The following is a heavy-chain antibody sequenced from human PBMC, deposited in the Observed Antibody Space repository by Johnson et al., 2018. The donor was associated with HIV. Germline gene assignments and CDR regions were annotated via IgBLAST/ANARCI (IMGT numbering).Heavy chain of an antibody. Sequence: VQLVESGGGLVQPGGSLRLSCAASGFTVSSNYMSWVRQAPGKGLEWVSVIYSGGSTYYAYSVKGRFTISRDNSKNTLYLQMNSLRAEDTAVYYCARGYNFWSGYHDAFDSWGQGTMVTVSS. V-gene: IGHV3-66*01. CDR3: ARGYNFWSGYHDAFDS. J-gene: IGHJ3*02. D-gene: IGHD3-3*01. CDR2: IYSGGST. CDR1: GFTVSSNY.